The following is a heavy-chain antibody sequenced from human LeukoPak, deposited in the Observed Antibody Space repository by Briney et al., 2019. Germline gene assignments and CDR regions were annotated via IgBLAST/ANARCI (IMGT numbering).Heavy chain of an antibody. CDR1: GYTFTGYY. CDR3: ARMGIPAAMKGPRVWFDP. CDR2: INPNSGGT. D-gene: IGHD2-2*01. Sequence: ASVKVSCKALGYTFTGYYMHWVRQAPGQGLEWMGWINPNSGGTNYAQKCQGRVTMTRDTSISTVYMELSRLRSDDTAVYYCARMGIPAAMKGPRVWFDPWGQGTLVTVSS. V-gene: IGHV1-2*02. J-gene: IGHJ5*02.